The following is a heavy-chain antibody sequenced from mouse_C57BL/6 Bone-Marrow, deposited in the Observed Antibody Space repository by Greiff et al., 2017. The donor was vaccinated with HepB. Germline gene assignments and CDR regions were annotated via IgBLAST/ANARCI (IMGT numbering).Heavy chain of an antibody. V-gene: IGHV1-64*01. CDR2: IHPNSGST. J-gene: IGHJ4*01. D-gene: IGHD1-1*01. Sequence: VQLQQPGAELVKPGASVKLSCKASGYTFTSYWMHWVKQRPGQGLEWIGMIHPNSGSTNYNEKFKSKATLTVDKSSSTAYMQLSSLTSEDSAVYYCARASITTVVALYYYAMDYWGQGTSVTVSS. CDR1: GYTFTSYW. CDR3: ARASITTVVALYYYAMDY.